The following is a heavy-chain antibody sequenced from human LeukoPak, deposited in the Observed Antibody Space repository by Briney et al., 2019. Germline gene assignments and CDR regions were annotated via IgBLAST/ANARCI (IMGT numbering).Heavy chain of an antibody. V-gene: IGHV4-59*01. D-gene: IGHD3-3*01. CDR1: GGSISSYY. J-gene: IGHJ6*02. CDR2: IYYSGST. Sequence: SETLSLTCTVSGGSISSYYWSWIRQPPGKGLEWIGYIYYSGSTNYNPSLKSRVTISVDTSKNQFSLKLSSVTAADTAVYYCARDIPWNVWGQGTTATVSS. CDR3: ARDIPWNV.